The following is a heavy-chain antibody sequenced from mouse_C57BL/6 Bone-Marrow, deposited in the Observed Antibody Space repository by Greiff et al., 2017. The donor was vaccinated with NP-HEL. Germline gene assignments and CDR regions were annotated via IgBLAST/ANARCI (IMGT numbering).Heavy chain of an antibody. D-gene: IGHD1-1*01. CDR2: INPYNGGT. V-gene: IGHV1-19*01. J-gene: IGHJ3*01. CDR3: ARVRLLRRSWFAY. Sequence: VQLQQSGPVLVKPGASVKMSCKASGYTFTDYYMNWVKQSHGKSLEWIGVINPYNGGTSYNQKFKGKATLTVDKSSSTAYMELNSLTSEDSAVYYCARVRLLRRSWFAYWGQGTLVTVSA. CDR1: GYTFTDYY.